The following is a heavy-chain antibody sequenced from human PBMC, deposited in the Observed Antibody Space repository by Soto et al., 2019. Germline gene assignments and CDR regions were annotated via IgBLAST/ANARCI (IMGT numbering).Heavy chain of an antibody. CDR1: GGSISSSSYY. V-gene: IGHV4-39*01. J-gene: IGHJ5*02. Sequence: SETLSLPCTVSGGSISSSSYYWGWIRQPPGKGLEWIGTIYYSGSTYYNPSLKSRVTISVDTSKIQFSLKLSSVTAVETAVYYFARLVITMVRGVIGWFDPWGQGTLVTVSS. CDR2: IYYSGST. CDR3: ARLVITMVRGVIGWFDP. D-gene: IGHD3-10*01.